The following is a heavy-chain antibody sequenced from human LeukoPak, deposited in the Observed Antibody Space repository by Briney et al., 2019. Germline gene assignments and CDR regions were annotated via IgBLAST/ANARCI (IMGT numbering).Heavy chain of an antibody. J-gene: IGHJ4*02. Sequence: GRSLRLSCAASGFTFSSYGMHWVRQAPGKGLEWAAVISYDGSNKYYADSVKGRFTISRDNSKNTLYLQMNSLRAEDTAVYYCAKGNYGDYPLYFDYWGQGTLVTVSS. CDR3: AKGNYGDYPLYFDY. CDR1: GFTFSSYG. CDR2: ISYDGSNK. D-gene: IGHD4-17*01. V-gene: IGHV3-30*18.